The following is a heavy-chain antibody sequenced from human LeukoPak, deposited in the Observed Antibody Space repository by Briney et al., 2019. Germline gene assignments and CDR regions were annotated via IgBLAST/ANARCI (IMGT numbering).Heavy chain of an antibody. J-gene: IGHJ4*02. V-gene: IGHV4-39*01. D-gene: IGHD3-22*01. CDR2: IDYSGNT. Sequence: NPSETLSFTCTVSGGSIRSESYYWGWFRQTPGKGLEWIGSIDYSGNTYNTQSLKSRVTLSVDTSNNLFSLNLRSLTAADTAVYYCARIMGYYSSGNYVVFDFWGQGALVTVSS. CDR1: GGSIRSESYY. CDR3: ARIMGYYSSGNYVVFDF.